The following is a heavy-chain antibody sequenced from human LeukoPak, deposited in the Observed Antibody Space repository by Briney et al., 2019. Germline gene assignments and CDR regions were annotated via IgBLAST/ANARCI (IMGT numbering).Heavy chain of an antibody. V-gene: IGHV3-66*02. D-gene: IGHD7-27*01. J-gene: IGHJ3*02. CDR2: IYSGGTT. CDR1: GFTVSTSY. Sequence: PGGSLRLSCAASGFTVSTSYVTWVRQAPGKGLEWVSIIYSGGTTYYTDSVKGRFTISRDNSKNTLYLQTNSLRAEDTSVYYCARLGQALDIWGQGTMVTVSS. CDR3: ARLGQALDI.